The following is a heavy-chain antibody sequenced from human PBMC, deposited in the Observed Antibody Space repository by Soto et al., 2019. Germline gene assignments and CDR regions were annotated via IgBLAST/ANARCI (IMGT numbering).Heavy chain of an antibody. CDR2: IIPIFGTA. Sequence: GASVKVSCKASGGTFSSYAISWVRQAPGQGLEWMGGIIPIFGTANYAQKLQGRVTITADKSTGTAYMELNSLRSEDTAVYYCVRDSPIGSTFSGYDGIDYWGQGTLVTVSS. J-gene: IGHJ4*02. CDR3: VRDSPIGSTFSGYDGIDY. CDR1: GGTFSSYA. V-gene: IGHV1-69*06. D-gene: IGHD5-12*01.